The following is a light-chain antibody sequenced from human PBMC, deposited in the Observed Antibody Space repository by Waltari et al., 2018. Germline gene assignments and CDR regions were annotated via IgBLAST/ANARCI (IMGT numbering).Light chain of an antibody. V-gene: IGLV3-21*02. CDR1: NIGSKS. J-gene: IGLJ1*01. CDR3: SSYAGSNTFYV. CDR2: DDS. Sequence: SYVLTQPPSVSVAPGQTARITCGGNNIGSKSVHWYQQKPGQAPVLVVYDDSGRPSGVPGRFAGSNSGNTASLTVSGLQAEDEADYYCSSYAGSNTFYVFGTGTKVTVL.